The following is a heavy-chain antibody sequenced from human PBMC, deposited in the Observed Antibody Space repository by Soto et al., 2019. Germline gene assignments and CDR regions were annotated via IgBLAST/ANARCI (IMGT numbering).Heavy chain of an antibody. CDR3: ARDGGVYGDYPSPPLTYGMDV. D-gene: IGHD4-17*01. V-gene: IGHV4-31*03. CDR2: IYYSGST. CDR1: GGSISSGGYY. J-gene: IGHJ6*02. Sequence: QVQLQESGPGLVKPSQTLSLTCTVSGGSISSGGYYWSWIRQHPGKGLEWIGYIYYSGSTYYNPSLKSRVTISVDTSKNQFSLKLSSVTAADTAVYYCARDGGVYGDYPSPPLTYGMDVWGQGTTVTVSS.